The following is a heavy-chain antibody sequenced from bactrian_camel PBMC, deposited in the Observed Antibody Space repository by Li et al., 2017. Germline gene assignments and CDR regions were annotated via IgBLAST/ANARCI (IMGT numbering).Heavy chain of an antibody. CDR1: GFTFSSNY. V-gene: IGHV3-2*01. D-gene: IGHD5*01. CDR2: IDSDGLT. Sequence: VQLVESGGGLVQPGGSLRLSCAASGFTFSSNYMSWVRQAPGKEREAVATIDSDGLTLYADSAKGRFTISQDDAKNTLYLQMNSLKPEDTAMYYCAAGRPLWVGYVPTCLPGGMDYWGKGDPGHRL. J-gene: IGHJ7*01.